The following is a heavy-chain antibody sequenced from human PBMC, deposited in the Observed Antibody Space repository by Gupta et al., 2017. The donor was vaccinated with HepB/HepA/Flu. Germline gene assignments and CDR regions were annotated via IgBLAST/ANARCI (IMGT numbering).Heavy chain of an antibody. CDR3: ARMTHQLLRNYYYYYMDV. D-gene: IGHD2-2*01. J-gene: IGHJ6*03. V-gene: IGHV3-7*01. CDR1: GVTFSSYW. Sequence: EVQLVESGGGLVQPGGTVGLSCAASGVTFSSYWMSWVRQATGKGLEWVAKIKQDGSEKYYVDFVKGRFTISRDNAKNSLYLQMNSLRAEDTAVYYCARMTHQLLRNYYYYYMDVWGKGPRSPSP. CDR2: IKQDGSEK.